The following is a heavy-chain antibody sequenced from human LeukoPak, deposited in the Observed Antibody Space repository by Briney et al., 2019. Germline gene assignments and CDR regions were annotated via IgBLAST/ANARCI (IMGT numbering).Heavy chain of an antibody. CDR2: VDVHGQGT. CDR3: ARSNYDSTTFYYHLDL. V-gene: IGHV3-74*01. D-gene: IGHD2/OR15-2a*01. Sequence: GGSLRLSCAASGFTFSSYWMHWVRQAPGKGPVWVSRVDVHGQGTAYADSVKGRFTISKDNAKNTLSLQMNSLSAEDTAVYYCARSNYDSTTFYYHLDLWGQGTLVTISS. J-gene: IGHJ5*02. CDR1: GFTFSSYW.